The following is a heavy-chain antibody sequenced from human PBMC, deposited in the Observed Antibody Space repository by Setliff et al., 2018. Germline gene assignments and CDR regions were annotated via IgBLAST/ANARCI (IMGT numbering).Heavy chain of an antibody. CDR3: ARDNTILGATDH. J-gene: IGHJ5*02. CDR1: GGSLNSGSYY. CDR2: LHTSGST. D-gene: IGHD1-26*01. Sequence: KPSETLSLTCAVSGGSLNSGSYYWSWIRQSTERGLEWLGRLHTSGSTTYNPALNSRVTIXXXTXXXXXXXXXXXXXXXXXXAYFCARDNTILGATDHWGQGTLVTVSS. V-gene: IGHV4-61*02.